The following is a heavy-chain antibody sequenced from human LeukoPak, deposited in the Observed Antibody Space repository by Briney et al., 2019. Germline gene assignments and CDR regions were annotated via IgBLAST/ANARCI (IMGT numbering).Heavy chain of an antibody. CDR3: ARDSTVTMIVASIDY. Sequence: ASVKVSCKASGYTFTSYAMNWVRQAPGQGLEWMGWINTNTGNPSYARGFTGRFVFSLDTSVSTAYLQISSLKAEDTAVYYCARDSTVTMIVASIDYWGQGTLVTVSS. J-gene: IGHJ4*02. D-gene: IGHD3-22*01. V-gene: IGHV7-4-1*02. CDR1: GYTFTSYA. CDR2: INTNTGNP.